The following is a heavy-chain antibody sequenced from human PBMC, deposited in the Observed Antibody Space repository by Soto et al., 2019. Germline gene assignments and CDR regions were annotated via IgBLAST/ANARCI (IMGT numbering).Heavy chain of an antibody. CDR2: IIPIFGTA. CDR1: GGTFSSYA. V-gene: IGHV1-69*12. CDR3: AKEKEHHAFDI. J-gene: IGHJ3*02. Sequence: QVQLVQSGAEVKKPGSSVKVSCKASGGTFSSYAISWVRQAPGQGLEWMGGIIPIFGTANYAQKFQGRVTITADESTSAAYIELTSLRSEDTAVYYGAKEKEHHAFDIWGQGTMVTVSS.